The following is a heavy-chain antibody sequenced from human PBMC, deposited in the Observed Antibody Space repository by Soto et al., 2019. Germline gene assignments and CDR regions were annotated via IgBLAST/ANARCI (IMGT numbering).Heavy chain of an antibody. V-gene: IGHV1-69*01. J-gene: IGHJ5*02. D-gene: IGHD3-16*02. CDR3: AEGTYDYVWGSYRPNWFDP. CDR2: IIPIFGTA. CDR1: GGTFSSYA. Sequence: QVQLVQSGAEVKKPGSSVKVSCKASGGTFSSYAISWVRQAPGQGLEWMGGIIPIFGTANYAQKFQGRVTITADESPSTAYMELSSLRSEDTAVYYCAEGTYDYVWGSYRPNWFDPWGQGTLVTVSS.